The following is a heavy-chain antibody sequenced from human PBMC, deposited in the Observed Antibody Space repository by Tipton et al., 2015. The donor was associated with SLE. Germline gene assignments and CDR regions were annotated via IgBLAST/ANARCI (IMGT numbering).Heavy chain of an antibody. V-gene: IGHV4-34*01. J-gene: IGHJ4*02. CDR2: INHSGST. CDR3: ARAYSSSSDFDY. Sequence: LRLSCAVYGGSFSGYYWSWIRQPPGKGLEWIGEINHSGSTNYNPSLKSRVTISVDKSKNQFSLKLSSVTAADTAVYYCARAYSSSSDFDYWGQGTLVTVSS. D-gene: IGHD6-6*01. CDR1: GGSFSGYY.